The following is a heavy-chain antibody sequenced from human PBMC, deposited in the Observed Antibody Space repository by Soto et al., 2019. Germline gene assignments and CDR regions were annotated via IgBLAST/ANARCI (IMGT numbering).Heavy chain of an antibody. Sequence: QVHLVQSGGEVKKPGASVKVSCRASGYTFTNYGVTWVRQAPGQGLEWMGWITGYNGNTNYAQKLRGRVTITTDTSMNTAYMELRSLRSDDTAVYYCARVGGVKGYNYVDAFDFWGQGTLVTVSS. J-gene: IGHJ4*02. D-gene: IGHD4-17*01. CDR2: ITGYNGNT. CDR1: GYTFTNYG. V-gene: IGHV1-18*01. CDR3: ARVGGVKGYNYVDAFDF.